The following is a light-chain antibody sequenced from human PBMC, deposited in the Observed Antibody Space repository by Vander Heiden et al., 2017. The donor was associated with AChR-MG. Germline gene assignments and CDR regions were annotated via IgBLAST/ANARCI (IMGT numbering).Light chain of an antibody. CDR3: AAWDDSLNAVV. V-gene: IGLV1-44*01. CDR2: SNN. J-gene: IGLJ2*01. Sequence: QSVLTQPPSASGTPGQRVTISCSGRSSNIGSNTVNWYQQLPGTAPKLLIYSNNRRPSEVPDRFSGSKSGTSASLAISGLQSEDEADYYCAAWDDSLNAVVFGGGTKLTVL. CDR1: SSNIGSNT.